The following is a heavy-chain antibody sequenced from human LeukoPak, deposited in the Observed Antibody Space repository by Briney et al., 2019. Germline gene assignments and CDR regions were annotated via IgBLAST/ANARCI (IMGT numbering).Heavy chain of an antibody. CDR3: ARDTIAVAGLPFDY. J-gene: IGHJ4*02. V-gene: IGHV3-21*01. Sequence: PGGSLRLSCAASGFTFSSYAMSWVRQAPGKGLEWVSSISSSSSYIYYADSVKGRFTISRDNAKNSLYLQMNSLRAEDTAVYYCARDTIAVAGLPFDYWGQGTLVTVSS. CDR1: GFTFSSYA. CDR2: ISSSSSYI. D-gene: IGHD6-19*01.